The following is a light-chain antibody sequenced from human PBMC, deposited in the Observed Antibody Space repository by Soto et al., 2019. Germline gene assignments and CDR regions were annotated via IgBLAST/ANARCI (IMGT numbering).Light chain of an antibody. CDR3: QQRSIWPLI. V-gene: IGKV3-11*01. CDR2: DAS. Sequence: EVVLTQSPDTVSLSPGERATLSCRASQSVRSYLAWYQQRPGQAPRLLIYDASNRATGIPARFSGSGSGTDFTLTISSLEPEDFAVYYCQQRSIWPLIFGGGTKVDIK. CDR1: QSVRSY. J-gene: IGKJ4*01.